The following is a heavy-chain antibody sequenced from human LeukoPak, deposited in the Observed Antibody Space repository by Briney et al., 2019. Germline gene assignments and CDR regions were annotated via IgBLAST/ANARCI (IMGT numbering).Heavy chain of an antibody. J-gene: IGHJ4*02. V-gene: IGHV3-21*01. CDR2: ISSSSSYI. Sequence: GGSLRLSCAASGFTFSSYAMHWVRQAPGKGLEWVSSISSSSSYIYYADSVKGRFTISRDNAKNSLYLQMNSLRAEDTAVYYCARVSGSSWAYYFDYWGQGTLVTVSS. CDR3: ARVSGSSWAYYFDY. D-gene: IGHD6-13*01. CDR1: GFTFSSYA.